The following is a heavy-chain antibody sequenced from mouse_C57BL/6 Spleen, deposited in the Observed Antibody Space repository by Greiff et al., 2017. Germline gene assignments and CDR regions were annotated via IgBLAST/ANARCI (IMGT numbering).Heavy chain of an antibody. CDR3: ARLDYSNSWLAY. CDR1: GFTFSSYG. V-gene: IGHV5-6*01. CDR2: ISSGGSYT. Sequence: EVHLVESGGDLVKPGGSLKLSCAASGFTFSSYGMSWVRQTPDKRLEWVATISSGGSYTYYPDSVKGRFTISRDNAKNTLYLQMSSRKSEDTAMYYCARLDYSNSWLAYWGQGTLVTVSA. J-gene: IGHJ3*01. D-gene: IGHD2-5*01.